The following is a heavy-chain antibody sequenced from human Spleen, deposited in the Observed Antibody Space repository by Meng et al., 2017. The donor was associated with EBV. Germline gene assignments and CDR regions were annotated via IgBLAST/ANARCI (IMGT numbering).Heavy chain of an antibody. D-gene: IGHD2-21*02. CDR2: VNPSGTT. J-gene: IGHJ4*02. CDR3: ATNVVTEKEVFDY. V-gene: IGHV4-34*01. CDR1: GGFFSGFY. Sequence: VALEQGGAGLLKPSETLSLPCAGHGGFFSGFYWTWIRQAPGKGLEWIGEVNPSGTTSYNPSLKSRVTMSVDTSKNQFSLKLNSVTAADTAVYYCATNVVTEKEVFDYWGQGTLVTVSS.